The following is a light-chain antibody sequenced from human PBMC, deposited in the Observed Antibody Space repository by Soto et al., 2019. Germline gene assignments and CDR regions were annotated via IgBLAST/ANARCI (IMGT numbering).Light chain of an antibody. V-gene: IGLV2-8*01. CDR1: SSDVGGYNY. J-gene: IGLJ1*01. CDR3: SSYVGTNSYV. Sequence: ALTQPPSASGSPGQSVTISCTGTSSDVGGYNYVSWYQHHPGKAPKLIIYEVYKRPSGVPDRFSGSKSGNTAALTVSGLQAEDEADYYCSSYVGTNSYVFGTGTKVTV. CDR2: EVY.